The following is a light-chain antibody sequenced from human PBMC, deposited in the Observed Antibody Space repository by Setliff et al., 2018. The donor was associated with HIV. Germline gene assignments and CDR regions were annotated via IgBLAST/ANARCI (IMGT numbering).Light chain of an antibody. V-gene: IGLV2-14*01. CDR1: SDDVGGSNY. Sequence: LTQPASMSGSPGQSITISCTGSSDDVGGSNYVSWYQQHPCKAPKLIIYEVTVRPAGVSSRFSGSKSGNTSSLTLSGLQTEDEADYYCSSYTKTASGYVFGSGTKVTVL. CDR2: EVT. CDR3: SSYTKTASGYV. J-gene: IGLJ1*01.